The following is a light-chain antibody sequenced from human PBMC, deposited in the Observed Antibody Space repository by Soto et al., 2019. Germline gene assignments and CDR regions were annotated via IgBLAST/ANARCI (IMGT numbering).Light chain of an antibody. Sequence: QSALTQPPSASGSPGQSVTISCTGTSSDVGAYNYVSWYQQHPGKAPKLMIYEVTKRPSGVPDRFSGSKSDNTASLTVSGLQAEDEADYYCTSYAGSNNWVFGGGTKHRP. V-gene: IGLV2-8*01. CDR3: TSYAGSNNWV. J-gene: IGLJ3*02. CDR2: EVT. CDR1: SSDVGAYNY.